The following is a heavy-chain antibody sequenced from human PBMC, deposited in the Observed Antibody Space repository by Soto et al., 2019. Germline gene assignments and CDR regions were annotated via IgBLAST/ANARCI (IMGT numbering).Heavy chain of an antibody. Sequence: VQLLESGGGLVQPGGSLRLSCAASGFTFSSYAISWVRQAPGQGLEWMGGIIPIFGTANYAQKFQGRVTITADESTSTAYMELSSLRSEDTAVYYCARDKDSSSWYHYFDYWGQGTLVTVSS. J-gene: IGHJ4*02. V-gene: IGHV1-69*01. CDR1: GFTFSSYA. D-gene: IGHD6-13*01. CDR2: IIPIFGTA. CDR3: ARDKDSSSWYHYFDY.